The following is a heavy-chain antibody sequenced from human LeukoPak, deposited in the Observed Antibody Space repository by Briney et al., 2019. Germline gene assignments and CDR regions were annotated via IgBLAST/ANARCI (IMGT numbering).Heavy chain of an antibody. J-gene: IGHJ4*02. Sequence: NASETLSLTCAVYGGSFSGYYWSWIRQPPGKGLEWIGEINHSGSTNYNPSLKSRVTISVDTSKNQFSPKLSSVTAADTAVYYCARGGKQWLVPFDYWGQGTLVTVSS. CDR3: ARGGKQWLVPFDY. CDR1: GGSFSGYY. V-gene: IGHV4-34*01. D-gene: IGHD6-19*01. CDR2: INHSGST.